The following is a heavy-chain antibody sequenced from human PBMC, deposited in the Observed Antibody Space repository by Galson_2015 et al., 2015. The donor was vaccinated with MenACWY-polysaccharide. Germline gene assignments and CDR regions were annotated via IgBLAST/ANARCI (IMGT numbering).Heavy chain of an antibody. CDR2: INSAGSST. CDR3: ATDKGHAMDY. V-gene: IGHV3-74*01. J-gene: IGHJ4*02. Sequence: SLRLSCAASGFTFSSYWMHWVRQAPGKELVWVSHINSAGSSTYADSAKGRFSISRDNAKNTLYLQMNSLRAEDTAGYYCATDKGHAMDYWGQGTLVTVSS. D-gene: IGHD2-2*01. CDR1: GFTFSSYW.